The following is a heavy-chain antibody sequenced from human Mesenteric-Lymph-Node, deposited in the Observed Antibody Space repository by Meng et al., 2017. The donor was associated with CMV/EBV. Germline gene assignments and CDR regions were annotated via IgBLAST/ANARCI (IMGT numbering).Heavy chain of an antibody. Sequence: LSLTCAASGFTVSSYYMVWVRQAPGKGLEWVSVIHSGGSTYYADSVKGRFTISRDNSKNTLYLQMNSLRAEDTAMYYCTRDSPPGDYWGQGTLVTVSS. CDR2: IHSGGST. CDR1: GFTVSSYY. CDR3: TRDSPPGDY. V-gene: IGHV3-53*01. D-gene: IGHD1-14*01. J-gene: IGHJ4*02.